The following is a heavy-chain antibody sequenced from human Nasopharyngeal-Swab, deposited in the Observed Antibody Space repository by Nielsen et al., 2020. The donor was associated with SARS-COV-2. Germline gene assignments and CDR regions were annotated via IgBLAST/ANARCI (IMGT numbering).Heavy chain of an antibody. CDR3: THFRGWGWFDP. CDR2: IKRNFDGGTT. J-gene: IGHJ5*02. V-gene: IGHV3-15*05. CDR1: GFDLTKVW. D-gene: IGHD3-10*01. Sequence: GESLKISCVGSGFDLTKVWMSWIRQAPGKGPEWIARIKRNFDGGTTDYAAPVKGRITLSRDDSQNALILQMNSLKSEDTGVYYCTHFRGWGWFDPWGQGTLVTVSS.